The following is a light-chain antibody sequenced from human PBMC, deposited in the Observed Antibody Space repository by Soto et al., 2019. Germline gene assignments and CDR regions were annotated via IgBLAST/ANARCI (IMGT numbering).Light chain of an antibody. Sequence: EIVLTQSPGTLSLSPGERATLYCRASQSVGSYLAWYQQKPGQAPRLLIYDASTRATGIPARFSGSGSGTDFTLTISSLEPEDFAVYYCQQRSNWQAFGQGTRREIK. CDR1: QSVGSY. CDR2: DAS. J-gene: IGKJ5*01. CDR3: QQRSNWQA. V-gene: IGKV3-11*01.